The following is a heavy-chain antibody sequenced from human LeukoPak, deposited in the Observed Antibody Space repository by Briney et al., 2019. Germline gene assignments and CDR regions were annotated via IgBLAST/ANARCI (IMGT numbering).Heavy chain of an antibody. J-gene: IGHJ4*02. Sequence: PGGSLRLSCAASGFTVSSNYMSWVRQAPGKGLEWVSVIYSGGSTYYADSVKGRFTISRDNSKNTLYFQMNSLRAEDTAVYYCARSPLVRGVIINYFDYWGQGTLVTVSS. CDR1: GFTVSSNY. D-gene: IGHD3-10*01. CDR3: ARSPLVRGVIINYFDY. CDR2: IYSGGST. V-gene: IGHV3-53*01.